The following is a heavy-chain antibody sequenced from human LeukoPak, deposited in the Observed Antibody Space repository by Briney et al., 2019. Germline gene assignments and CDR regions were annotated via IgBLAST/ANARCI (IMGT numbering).Heavy chain of an antibody. J-gene: IGHJ4*02. V-gene: IGHV3-66*02. CDR3: ARAHYDILTGYYFDY. Sequence: GGSLRLSCAASGLTFSSHAMSWVRQAPGKGLEWVSVIYSGGSTYYADSVKGRFTISRDNSKNTLYLQMNSLRAEDTAVYYCARAHYDILTGYYFDYWGQGTLVTVSS. D-gene: IGHD3-9*01. CDR1: GLTFSSHA. CDR2: IYSGGST.